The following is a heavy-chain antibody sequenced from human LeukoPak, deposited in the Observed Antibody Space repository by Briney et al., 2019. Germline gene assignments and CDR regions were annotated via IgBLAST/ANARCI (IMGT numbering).Heavy chain of an antibody. V-gene: IGHV4-39*01. CDR1: GGSISSNSYS. CDR3: ARHVATNYYYNYYGLDV. J-gene: IGHJ6*02. CDR2: IYYSGNT. Sequence: SETLSLTGAVSGGSISSNSYSWGWIRQSPGKGLEGIGAIYYSGNTYYSPSLKSRVTISADTSKNQFSLNLSAVTAADAATYYCARHVATNYYYNYYGLDVWGQGTTVTVSS.